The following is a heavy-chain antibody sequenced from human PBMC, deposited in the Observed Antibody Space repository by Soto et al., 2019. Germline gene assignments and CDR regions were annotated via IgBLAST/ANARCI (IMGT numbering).Heavy chain of an antibody. CDR1: GYTFTSYG. CDR3: ARIWASSSILGINYYYGMDV. J-gene: IGHJ6*02. CDR2: ISAYNGNT. D-gene: IGHD6-13*01. V-gene: IGHV1-18*01. Sequence: QVQLVQSGAEVKKPGASVKVSCKASGYTFTSYGISWVRQAPGQGLEWMGWISAYNGNTNYAQKLQGRVTMTTDTSTSTAYMELRRLRSDDTAVYYCARIWASSSILGINYYYGMDVWGQGTTVTVSS.